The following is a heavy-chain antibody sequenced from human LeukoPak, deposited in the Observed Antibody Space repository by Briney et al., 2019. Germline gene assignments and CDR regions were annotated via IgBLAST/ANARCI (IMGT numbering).Heavy chain of an antibody. D-gene: IGHD6-13*01. J-gene: IGHJ4*02. V-gene: IGHV3-21*04. Sequence: NSGGSLRLSCAASGFTFSSYSMNWGRQAPGKGLEWVSSISSSSSYIYYADSVKGRFTISRDNAKNSLYLQMNSLRAEDTAVYYCARDMGSSWDHDYWGQGTLVTVSS. CDR3: ARDMGSSWDHDY. CDR2: ISSSSSYI. CDR1: GFTFSSYS.